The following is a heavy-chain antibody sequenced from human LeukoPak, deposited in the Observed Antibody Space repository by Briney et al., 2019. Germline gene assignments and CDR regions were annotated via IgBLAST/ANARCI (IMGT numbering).Heavy chain of an antibody. D-gene: IGHD3-16*02. J-gene: IGHJ5*02. CDR2: IYTSGST. V-gene: IGHV4-61*02. Sequence: SETLSLTCTVSGGSISSGSYYWSWIRQPAGKGLEWIGRIYTSGSTNYNPSLKSRVTISVDTSKNQFSQKLSSVAAADTAVYYCARFFKLSAWFDPWGQGTLVTVSS. CDR1: GGSISSGSYY. CDR3: ARFFKLSAWFDP.